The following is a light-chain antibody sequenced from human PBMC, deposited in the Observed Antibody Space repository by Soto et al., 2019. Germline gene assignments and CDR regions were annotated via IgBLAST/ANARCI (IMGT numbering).Light chain of an antibody. CDR3: QQHANWPLT. CDR1: HSVSSS. CDR2: GAS. Sequence: EVVMTQSPATLSVSPGERAALSCRASHSVSSSLAWYQQKPGQAPRLLIYGASNRATGIPDRFSGSGSETEFTLTISSLEPEDFAVYYCQQHANWPLTFGGGTKVDIK. V-gene: IGKV3D-15*01. J-gene: IGKJ4*01.